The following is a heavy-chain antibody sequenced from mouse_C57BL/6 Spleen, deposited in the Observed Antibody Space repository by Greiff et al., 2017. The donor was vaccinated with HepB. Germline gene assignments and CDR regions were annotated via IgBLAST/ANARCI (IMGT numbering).Heavy chain of an antibody. V-gene: IGHV5-17*01. CDR1: GFTFSDYG. J-gene: IGHJ4*01. CDR3: ARDCVGRKYYAMDY. Sequence: EVKVVESGGGLVKPGGSLKLSCAASGFTFSDYGMHWVRQAPEKGLEWVAYISSGSSTIYYADTVKGRFTISRDNAKNTLFLQMTSLRSEDTAMYYCARDCVGRKYYAMDYWGQGTSVTVSS. CDR2: ISSGSSTI.